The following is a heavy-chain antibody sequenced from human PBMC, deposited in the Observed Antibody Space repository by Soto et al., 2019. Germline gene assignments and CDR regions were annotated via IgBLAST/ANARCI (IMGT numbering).Heavy chain of an antibody. J-gene: IGHJ6*02. V-gene: IGHV1-18*01. CDR3: ARVFCCWSGDPTHYYGMDV. CDR1: GYTFTSYG. CDR2: ISAYNGNT. D-gene: IGHD3-3*01. Sequence: ASVKVSCKASGYTFTSYGISWVRQAPGQGLEWMGWISAYNGNTNYAQKLQGRVTMTTDTSTSTAYMELRSLRSDDTAVQYCARVFCCWSGDPTHYYGMDVWGQGTTVTAP.